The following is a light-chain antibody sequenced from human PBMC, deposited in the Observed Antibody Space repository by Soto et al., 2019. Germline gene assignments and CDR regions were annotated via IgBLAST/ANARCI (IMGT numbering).Light chain of an antibody. J-gene: IGKJ4*01. Sequence: EIVMTQSPATLSVSPGERATLSCRASQSVNINLAWYQQKPGQAPRLLIYGTSTRATGVPARFSGSVSGTEFTLTISNLQSEDFAVYYCQQYNDWPPLTFGGGTKVDIK. V-gene: IGKV3-15*01. CDR1: QSVNIN. CDR3: QQYNDWPPLT. CDR2: GTS.